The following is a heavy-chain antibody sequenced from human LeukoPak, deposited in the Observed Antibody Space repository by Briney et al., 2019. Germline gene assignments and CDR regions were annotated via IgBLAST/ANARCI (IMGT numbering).Heavy chain of an antibody. Sequence: ASVKVSCKASGYTFTSYGISWVRQAPGQGLEWVGWISAYNGNTNYAQKLQGRVTMTTDTSTSTAYMDLRSLRSDDTAVYYCARVRNSGFRYVNSWGQGTLVTVSS. CDR3: ARVRNSGFRYVNS. CDR1: GYTFTSYG. CDR2: ISAYNGNT. D-gene: IGHD5-12*01. V-gene: IGHV1-18*01. J-gene: IGHJ4*02.